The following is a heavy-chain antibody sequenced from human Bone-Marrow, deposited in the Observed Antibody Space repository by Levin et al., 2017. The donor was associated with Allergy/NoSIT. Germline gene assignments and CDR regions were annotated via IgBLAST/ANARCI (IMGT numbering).Heavy chain of an antibody. J-gene: IGHJ6*03. CDR2: IYYSGST. Sequence: SQTLSLTCTVSGGSISSGGYYWSWIRQHPGKGLEWIGYIYYSGSTYYNPSLKSRVTISVDTSKNQFSLKLSSVTAADTAVYYCARVHASGGSCYRSYYYYYMDVWGKGTTVTVSS. V-gene: IGHV4-31*03. D-gene: IGHD2-15*01. CDR3: ARVHASGGSCYRSYYYYYMDV. CDR1: GGSISSGGYY.